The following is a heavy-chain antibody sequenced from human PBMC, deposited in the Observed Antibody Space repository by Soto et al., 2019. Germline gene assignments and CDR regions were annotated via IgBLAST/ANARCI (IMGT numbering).Heavy chain of an antibody. CDR3: AKERVGGTFYPRLGF. J-gene: IGHJ1*01. CDR1: GCNLNKYD. D-gene: IGHD1-7*01. V-gene: IGHV3-30*18. CDR2: ITYDGSVP. Sequence: TLRLSCPASGCNLNKYDMHWFRHPPRKGLEWAAVITYDGSVPYYSDSVKGRFTISRDNTKNTLSLHMNPSTPEDTAAYPCAKERVGGTFYPRLGFWGQGSLGTVSS.